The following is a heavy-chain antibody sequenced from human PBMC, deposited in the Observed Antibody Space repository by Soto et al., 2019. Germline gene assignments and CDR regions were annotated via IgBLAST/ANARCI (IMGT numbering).Heavy chain of an antibody. Sequence: QVKLVQSGTEVKKPGSSVKVSCKASGGTFSRYAINWVRQAPGQGLEWMGGITPIFGTPNYAQNFQGRVTITADGSTKTADRELRRLRAEDTAVYYCAQTLGLAVSGPGRFDLWGRGTLVTVTS. V-gene: IGHV1-69*12. CDR2: ITPIFGTP. CDR3: AQTLGLAVSGPGRFDL. D-gene: IGHD6-19*01. J-gene: IGHJ2*01. CDR1: GGTFSRYA.